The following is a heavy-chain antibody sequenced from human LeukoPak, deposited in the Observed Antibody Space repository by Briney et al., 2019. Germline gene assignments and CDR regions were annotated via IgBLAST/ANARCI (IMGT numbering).Heavy chain of an antibody. D-gene: IGHD6-6*01. V-gene: IGHV1-2*02. CDR2: INPNSGDT. J-gene: IGHJ4*02. CDR1: VYTFTVYY. Sequence: ASVNVSCKSSVYTFTVYYIHWVGQAPGPGLEWMGWINPNSGDTNYAQKFQGRVSMTRDTSISTAYMELSSLTSDDTAVFYCARFFEYSTSSFDYWGQGALVTVSS. CDR3: ARFFEYSTSSFDY.